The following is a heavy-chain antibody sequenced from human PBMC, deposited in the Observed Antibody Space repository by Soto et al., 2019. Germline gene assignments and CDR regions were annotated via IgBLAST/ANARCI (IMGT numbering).Heavy chain of an antibody. Sequence: SETLSLTCTVSGGSISSSSYYWGWIRQPPGKGLEWIGSIYYSGSTYYNPSLKSRVTISVDTSKNQFSLKLSSVTAADTAVYYCARLSSSWYHDYWGQGTLVTVSS. CDR3: ARLSSSWYHDY. CDR1: GGSISSSSYY. J-gene: IGHJ4*02. V-gene: IGHV4-39*01. CDR2: IYYSGST. D-gene: IGHD6-13*01.